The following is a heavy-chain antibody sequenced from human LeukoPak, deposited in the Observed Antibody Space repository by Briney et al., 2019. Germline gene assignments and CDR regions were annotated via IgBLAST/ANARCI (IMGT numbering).Heavy chain of an antibody. CDR3: ARDPRSSTSPHSYYYYGMDA. Sequence: ASVKVSCKASGYTFTGYYMHWVRQAPGQGLEWMGRINPNSGGTNYAQKFQGRVTMTRDTSISTAYMELSRLRSDDTAVYYCARDPRSSTSPHSYYYYGMDAWGQGTTVTVSS. CDR2: INPNSGGT. J-gene: IGHJ6*02. CDR1: GYTFTGYY. V-gene: IGHV1-2*06. D-gene: IGHD2-2*01.